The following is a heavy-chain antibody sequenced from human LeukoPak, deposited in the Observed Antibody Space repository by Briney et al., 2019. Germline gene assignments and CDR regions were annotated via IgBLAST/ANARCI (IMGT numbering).Heavy chain of an antibody. J-gene: IGHJ4*02. Sequence: PGGSLRLSCAASGFTLTRYTMHWVRQAPGKGLEWVALVLYNGSKKYYADSVKGRFTLSRDNSKNTLSLEMNALRADDTAVYYCVRDNYGGILDFWGQGTLVTVSS. CDR2: VLYNGSKK. V-gene: IGHV3-30*04. D-gene: IGHD2-21*01. CDR3: VRDNYGGILDF. CDR1: GFTLTRYT.